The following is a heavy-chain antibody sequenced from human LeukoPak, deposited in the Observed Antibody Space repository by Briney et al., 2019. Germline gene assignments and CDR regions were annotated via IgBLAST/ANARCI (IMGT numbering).Heavy chain of an antibody. CDR2: IYWDDDK. Sequence: VSGPTLVNPTQTLTLTCIFSGFSLSTHGVAVGWIRQPPGKALDWLALIYWDDDKRYSPSLKSRLTITKDTSKNQVVLTMTNMDPVDTATYYCAHRPLPDFWSGSNWFDPWGQGTLVTVSS. D-gene: IGHD3-3*01. V-gene: IGHV2-5*02. CDR1: GFSLSTHGVA. J-gene: IGHJ5*02. CDR3: AHRPLPDFWSGSNWFDP.